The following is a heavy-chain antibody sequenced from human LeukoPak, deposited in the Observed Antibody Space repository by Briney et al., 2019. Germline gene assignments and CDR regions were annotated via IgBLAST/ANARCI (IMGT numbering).Heavy chain of an antibody. CDR3: AKVGAWELQRVFEN. CDR2: IYRDGSEQ. V-gene: IGHV3-7*01. D-gene: IGHD1-26*01. CDR1: GFTFSSYW. Sequence: GGSLRLSCEVSGFTFSSYWMTWARPIPGKGLEWVANIYRDGSEQHYVESVKGRFIISRDNGRNSLYLQMDSLRVDDTAVYYCAKVGAWELQRVFENWGQGTLVTVSS. J-gene: IGHJ4*02.